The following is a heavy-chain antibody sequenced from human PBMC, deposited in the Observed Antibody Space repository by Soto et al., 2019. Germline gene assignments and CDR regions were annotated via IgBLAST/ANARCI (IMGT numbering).Heavy chain of an antibody. CDR2: INTDGGIT. J-gene: IGHJ3*02. CDR3: TREAGYCSRTSCYRRAFDS. V-gene: IGHV3-74*01. D-gene: IGHD2-2*01. CDR1: GFTFSSHW. Sequence: EVQLVESGGDLVQPGGSLRLSCAASGFTFSSHWMHWVRRVPGKGLVWVSHINTDGGITGYADSVKGRFTISRDNAKNTLALQTNGLRVEDTSVYYCTREAGYCSRTSCYRRAFDSWGQGTMVTVSS.